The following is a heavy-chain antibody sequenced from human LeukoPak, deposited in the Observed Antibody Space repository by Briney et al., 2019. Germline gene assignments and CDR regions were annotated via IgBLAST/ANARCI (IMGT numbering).Heavy chain of an antibody. CDR3: ARAQVGATTDGDAFDI. V-gene: IGHV3-11*04. CDR2: ISSSGSTI. D-gene: IGHD1-26*01. CDR1: GFTFSDYY. J-gene: IGHJ3*02. Sequence: GGSLRLSCAASGFTFSDYYMSWIRQAPGKGLEWVSYISSSGSTIYYADSVKGRFTISRDNAKNSLYLQMNSLRAEDTAVYYCARAQVGATTDGDAFDIWGQGTMVTVSS.